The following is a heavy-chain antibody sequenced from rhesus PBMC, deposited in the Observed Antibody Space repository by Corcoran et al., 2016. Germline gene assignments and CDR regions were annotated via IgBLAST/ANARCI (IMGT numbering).Heavy chain of an antibody. CDR3: ARSPSGNYYYFDL. J-gene: IGHJ1*01. CDR1: GGSIGKTY. D-gene: IGHD4-35*01. V-gene: IGHV4S11*01. Sequence: QVQLQESGPGLVKPSETLSLTCAVSGGSIGKTYWTWIRQAPGKGLEWIGYIYGSGSTYYNPSLKRRVTLSVDTSKHQFSLKLTSVTAADTAVYYGARSPSGNYYYFDLWGQGALLTVS. CDR2: IYGSGST.